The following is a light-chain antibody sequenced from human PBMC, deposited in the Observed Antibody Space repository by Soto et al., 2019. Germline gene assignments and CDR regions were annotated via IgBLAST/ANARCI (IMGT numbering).Light chain of an antibody. CDR3: SSYTTSNTYV. CDR2: EVT. CDR1: SSDVGNYNS. V-gene: IGLV2-18*02. Sequence: QSALTQPPSVSGSPGQSVTISCTGTSSDVGNYNSVSWYQQPPGTVPKLMIYEVTSRPSGVPDRFSGSKSGNTASLTISGLQPEDEADYYCSSYTTSNTYVFGTGTKVTVL. J-gene: IGLJ1*01.